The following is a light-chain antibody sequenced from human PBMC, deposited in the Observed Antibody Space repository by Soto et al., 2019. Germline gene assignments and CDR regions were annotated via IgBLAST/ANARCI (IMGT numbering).Light chain of an antibody. CDR1: SSNIGSNY. Sequence: QTVVTQPPSVSAAPGQKVTISCSGSSSNIGSNYVSWYQQLPGAAPKLLIYENYERPSGIPDRFSGSKSGTSATLDITGLQTGDEADYYCGAWDSSLTGGVFGGGTKLTVL. CDR3: GAWDSSLTGGV. CDR2: ENY. J-gene: IGLJ2*01. V-gene: IGLV1-51*02.